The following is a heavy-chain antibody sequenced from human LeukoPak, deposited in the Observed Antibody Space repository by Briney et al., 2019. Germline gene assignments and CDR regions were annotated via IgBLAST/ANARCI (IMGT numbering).Heavy chain of an antibody. J-gene: IGHJ3*02. CDR2: IYTSGST. Sequence: ASQTLSLTCTVPGGSISSGSYYWSWIRQPAGKGLEWIGRIYTSGSTNYNPSLKSRVTISVDTSKNQFSLKLSSVTAADTAVYYCASTDTNGGAFDIWGQGTMVTVSS. D-gene: IGHD2-8*01. CDR1: GGSISSGSYY. V-gene: IGHV4-61*02. CDR3: ASTDTNGGAFDI.